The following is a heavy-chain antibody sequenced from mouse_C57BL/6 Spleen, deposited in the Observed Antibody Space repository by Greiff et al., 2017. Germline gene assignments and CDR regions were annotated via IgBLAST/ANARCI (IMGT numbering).Heavy chain of an antibody. Sequence: VKLVESGAELVRPGASVTLSCKASGYTFTDYEMHWVKQTPVHGLEWIGAIDPETGGTAYNQKFKGKAILTADKSSSTAYMELRSLTSEDSAVYYCTRSGRYAMDYWGQGTSVTVSS. J-gene: IGHJ4*01. CDR3: TRSGRYAMDY. CDR2: IDPETGGT. CDR1: GYTFTDYE. D-gene: IGHD3-1*01. V-gene: IGHV1-15*01.